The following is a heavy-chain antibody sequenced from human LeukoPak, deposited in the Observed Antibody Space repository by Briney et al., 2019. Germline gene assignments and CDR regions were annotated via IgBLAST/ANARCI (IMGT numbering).Heavy chain of an antibody. Sequence: GGSLRLSCAASGFTFSSYGMHWVRQAPGKGLEWVAVITYDGSNKNYADSVKGRFTISRDNSKNTLYVQMNSLRGEDTAVYYCAKDSTAMGLTTDFDYWGQGALVTVSS. CDR2: ITYDGSNK. J-gene: IGHJ4*02. V-gene: IGHV3-30*18. CDR3: AKDSTAMGLTTDFDY. D-gene: IGHD1-14*01. CDR1: GFTFSSYG.